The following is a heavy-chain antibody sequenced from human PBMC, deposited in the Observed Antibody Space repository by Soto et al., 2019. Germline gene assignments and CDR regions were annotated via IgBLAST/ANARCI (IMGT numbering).Heavy chain of an antibody. V-gene: IGHV1-18*01. J-gene: IGHJ4*02. CDR3: ARGGTPLDS. Sequence: QVQLVQSGAEVKKPGASVKVSCKASGYTFTNFGISWVRQAPGQGLEWMGWISAYNGNTNYAQKFQGRVTMATDTFTSPAYMEVMSLRYADPAVYYCARGGTPLDSWGQGTLVTVSS. CDR1: GYTFTNFG. D-gene: IGHD3-16*01. CDR2: ISAYNGNT.